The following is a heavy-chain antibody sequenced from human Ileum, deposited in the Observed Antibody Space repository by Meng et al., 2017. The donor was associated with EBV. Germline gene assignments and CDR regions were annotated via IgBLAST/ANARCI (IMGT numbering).Heavy chain of an antibody. J-gene: IGHJ4*02. CDR1: GGSFSSRKYY. CDR3: ASRELAPFDY. Sequence: QLQLQESGPVLVKPSETLALTCSVSGGSFSSRKYYWGWIRQPPGKALEWIASIYYSGTTYYNPSLQSRVSISVDKSKNQVSLNMTSMTAADTAVYYCASRELAPFDYWGQGTLVTVSS. CDR2: IYYSGTT. D-gene: IGHD1-26*01. V-gene: IGHV4-39*07.